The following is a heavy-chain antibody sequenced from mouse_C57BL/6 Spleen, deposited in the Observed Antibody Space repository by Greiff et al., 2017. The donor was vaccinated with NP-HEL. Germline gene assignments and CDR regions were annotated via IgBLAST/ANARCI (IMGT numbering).Heavy chain of an antibody. CDR1: GYTFTDYN. CDR2: INPNNGGT. D-gene: IGHD2-1*01. Sequence: EVQLQESGPELVKPGASVKMSCKASGYTFTDYNMHWVKQSHGKSLEWIGNINPNNGGTSYNQKFKGKATLTANKSSSTAYMELRSLTSEDSAVYYCARYPPYGNYGYFDVWGTGTTVTVSS. V-gene: IGHV1-22*01. CDR3: ARYPPYGNYGYFDV. J-gene: IGHJ1*03.